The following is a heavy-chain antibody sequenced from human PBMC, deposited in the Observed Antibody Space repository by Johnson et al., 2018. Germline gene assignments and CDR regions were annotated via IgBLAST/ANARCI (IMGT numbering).Heavy chain of an antibody. CDR2: VYYSGIT. CDR1: GASISSSY. D-gene: IGHD5-18*01. CDR3: STIKYFYGYVPSFNI. J-gene: IGHJ3*02. Sequence: QVQLQESGPGLVKPSETLSLTCTVSGASISSSYWSWIRQPPGKGLEWIGYVYYSGITNYNPSLKGRVSISVDMSNNRFSLKLTSLTNGDTAGYYWSTIKYFYGYVPSFNIWGNGTMVTVSS. V-gene: IGHV4-59*01.